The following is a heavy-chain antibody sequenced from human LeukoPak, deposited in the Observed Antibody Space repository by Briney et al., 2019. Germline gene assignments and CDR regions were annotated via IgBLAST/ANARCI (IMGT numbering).Heavy chain of an antibody. Sequence: SETLSLTCSVSGDSISSRSNFWGWIRQPPGKGLEWIASMYNGGITYYSQSLKSRVTISADTSKNQFSLKLSSVTAADTAVYYCARGRNSYRSRSLMGWFDPWGQGTLVTVSS. CDR2: MYNGGIT. D-gene: IGHD5-18*01. CDR3: ARGRNSYRSRSLMGWFDP. V-gene: IGHV4-39*07. CDR1: GDSISSRSNF. J-gene: IGHJ5*02.